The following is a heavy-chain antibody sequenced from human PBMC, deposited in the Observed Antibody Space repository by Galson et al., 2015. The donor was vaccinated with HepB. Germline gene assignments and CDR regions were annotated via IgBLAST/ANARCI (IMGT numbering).Heavy chain of an antibody. Sequence: SLRLSCAASGFTFSSYAMSWVRQTPGKGLEWVSGISASGGTPYYADSVKGRFTVSRDNSKNTLYLQMNSLRAEDTAVYYCARDRDDTSGYKARLRPGYWGQGTPVTVSS. CDR3: ARDRDDTSGYKARLRPGY. V-gene: IGHV3-23*01. CDR1: GFTFSSYA. CDR2: ISASGGTP. D-gene: IGHD3-22*01. J-gene: IGHJ4*02.